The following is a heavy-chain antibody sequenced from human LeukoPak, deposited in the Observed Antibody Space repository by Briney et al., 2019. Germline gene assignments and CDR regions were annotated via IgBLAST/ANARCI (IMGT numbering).Heavy chain of an antibody. V-gene: IGHV3-23*01. Sequence: GGSLRLSCAASGFTFSSYAMSWVRQAPGKGLEWVSAISGSGVSTYYADSVKGRFTISRDNSKNTQYLQMNSLRAEDTAVYYCAEVRDSSGWYYFDYWGQGTLVTVSS. J-gene: IGHJ4*02. CDR2: ISGSGVST. D-gene: IGHD6-19*01. CDR1: GFTFSSYA. CDR3: AEVRDSSGWYYFDY.